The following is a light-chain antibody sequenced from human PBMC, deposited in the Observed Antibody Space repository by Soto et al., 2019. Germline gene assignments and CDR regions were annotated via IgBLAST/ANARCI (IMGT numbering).Light chain of an antibody. Sequence: DFVMTQAPDSLAMSLGERATINCKSSQSVLYNSNNKNHLGWFQQKPGHPPKLLIYGASFRPSGVPDRFSGSGSGTDFTLTISSLQAEDVAVYYYQQYYSTPFTLGQGTQLEI. CDR1: QSVLYNSNNKNH. V-gene: IGKV4-1*01. J-gene: IGKJ2*01. CDR2: GAS. CDR3: QQYYSTPFT.